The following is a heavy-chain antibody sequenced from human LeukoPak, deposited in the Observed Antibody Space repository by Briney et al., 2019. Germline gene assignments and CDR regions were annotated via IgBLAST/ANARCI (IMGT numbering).Heavy chain of an antibody. D-gene: IGHD5-18*01. CDR3: AKDLAPGYSYGFFDY. CDR2: ISGSGGST. Sequence: PGGSLRLSCAASGFTFSSYAMRWVRQAPGKGLEWVSAISGSGGSTYYADSVKGRFTISRDNSKNTLYLQMNSLRAEDTAVYYCAKDLAPGYSYGFFDYWGQGTLVTVSS. V-gene: IGHV3-23*01. CDR1: GFTFSSYA. J-gene: IGHJ4*02.